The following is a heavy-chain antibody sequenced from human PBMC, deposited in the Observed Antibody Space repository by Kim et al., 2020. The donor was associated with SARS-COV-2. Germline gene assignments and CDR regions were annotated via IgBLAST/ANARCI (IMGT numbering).Heavy chain of an antibody. J-gene: IGHJ6*02. CDR2: ISAYNGNT. CDR1: GYTFTSYG. CDR3: ARVNCSSTSCFGVVYYYYGMDV. V-gene: IGHV1-18*04. D-gene: IGHD2-2*01. Sequence: ASVKVSCKASGYTFTSYGISWVRQAPGQGLEWMGWISAYNGNTNYAQKLQGRVTMTTDTSTSTAYMELRSLRSDDTAVYYCARVNCSSTSCFGVVYYYYGMDVWGQGTTVTVSS.